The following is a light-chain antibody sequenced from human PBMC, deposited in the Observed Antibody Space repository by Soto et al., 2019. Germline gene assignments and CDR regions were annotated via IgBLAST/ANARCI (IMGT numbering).Light chain of an antibody. CDR1: QSVSSY. Sequence: EIVLTQSPATLSLSPGERATLSCRASQSVSSYLAWYQQKPGQAPRLLIYDASNRATGIPARFSGSGSGTDFTLTISSLETEDFAVYYCQQRSNWPLSLTFGGGTNVEIK. CDR2: DAS. J-gene: IGKJ4*01. CDR3: QQRSNWPLSLT. V-gene: IGKV3-11*01.